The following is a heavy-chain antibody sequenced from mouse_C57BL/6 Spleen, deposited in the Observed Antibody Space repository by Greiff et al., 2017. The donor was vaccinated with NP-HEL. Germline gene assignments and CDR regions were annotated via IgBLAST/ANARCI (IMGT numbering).Heavy chain of an antibody. CDR3: ARRGYGSSFAY. V-gene: IGHV1-69*01. Sequence: VQLQQPGAELVMPGASVKLSCKASGYTFTSYWMHWVKQRPGQGLEWIGEIDPSESYTNYNQKFKGKSTLTVDNSSSTAYMQLISLTSEDSAVYYCARRGYGSSFAYWGQVTLVTVSA. CDR1: GYTFTSYW. D-gene: IGHD1-1*01. CDR2: IDPSESYT. J-gene: IGHJ3*01.